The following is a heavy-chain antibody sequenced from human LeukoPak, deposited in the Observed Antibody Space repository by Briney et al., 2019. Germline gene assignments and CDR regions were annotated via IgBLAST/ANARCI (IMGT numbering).Heavy chain of an antibody. CDR1: GFTFSSYG. V-gene: IGHV3-30*03. CDR2: ISYDGSNK. Sequence: GGSLRLSCAASGFTFSSYGMHWVRQAPGKGLEWVAVISYDGSNKYYADSVKGRFTISRDNSKNSLYLQMNSLRAEDTAVYYCARDVGGYDLAFDYWGQGTLVTVSS. CDR3: ARDVGGYDLAFDY. J-gene: IGHJ4*02. D-gene: IGHD5-12*01.